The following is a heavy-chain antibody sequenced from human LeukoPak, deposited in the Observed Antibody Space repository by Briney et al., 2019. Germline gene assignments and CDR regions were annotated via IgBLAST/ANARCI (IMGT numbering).Heavy chain of an antibody. CDR1: GLTVSINY. Sequence: GGSLRLSCAASGLTVSINYMSWVRQAPGKGLEWVSVIYSGGSTYYADSVKGRFTISRDNSKNTLYLQMNSLRAEDTAVYYCARVGVVPPGWNFDYWGQGTLVTVSS. V-gene: IGHV3-53*01. CDR3: ARVGVVPPGWNFDY. CDR2: IYSGGST. J-gene: IGHJ4*02. D-gene: IGHD2-2*01.